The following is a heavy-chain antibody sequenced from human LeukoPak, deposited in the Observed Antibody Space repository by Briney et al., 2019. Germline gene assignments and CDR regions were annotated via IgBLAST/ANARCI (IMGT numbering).Heavy chain of an antibody. J-gene: IGHJ5*01. CDR3: ARDRRPTIYGGLDS. CDR1: GFTFSDYY. D-gene: IGHD3-10*02. V-gene: IGHV3-7*01. Sequence: GGSLILSCAASGFTFSDYYMSWIRQAPGKGPEWVANIKQDGSDNFYADSVKGRFTISRDNAENSLYLQMNSLRIEDTAVYYCARDRRPTIYGGLDSWGQGTVVTVSS. CDR2: IKQDGSDN.